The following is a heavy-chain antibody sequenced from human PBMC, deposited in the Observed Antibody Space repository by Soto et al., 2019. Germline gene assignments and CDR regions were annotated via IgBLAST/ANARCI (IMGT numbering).Heavy chain of an antibody. Sequence: GGSLRLSCAASGFTFSSYAMSWVRQAPGKGLEWVSAISGSGGSTYYADSVKGRFTISRDNSKNTLYLQMNSLRAEDTAVYYCAKELPDTLSLWYYYYMDVWGKGTTVTVSS. CDR2: ISGSGGST. CDR3: AKELPDTLSLWYYYYMDV. CDR1: GFTFSSYA. V-gene: IGHV3-23*01. J-gene: IGHJ6*03.